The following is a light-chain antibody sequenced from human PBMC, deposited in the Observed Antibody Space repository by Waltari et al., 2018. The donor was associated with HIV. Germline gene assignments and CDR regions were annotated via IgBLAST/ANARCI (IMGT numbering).Light chain of an antibody. Sequence: QSALTQPRSVSGSPGQSVTISCTGTSSDVGGYNYVSWYQQYPGKAPKLMIYDVNKRPSGVPDRFSGSKSGNTASLTISGLQGEDEADYHCCSYAGSSVVFGGGTRLTVL. V-gene: IGLV2-11*01. CDR1: SSDVGGYNY. CDR3: CSYAGSSVV. CDR2: DVN. J-gene: IGLJ2*01.